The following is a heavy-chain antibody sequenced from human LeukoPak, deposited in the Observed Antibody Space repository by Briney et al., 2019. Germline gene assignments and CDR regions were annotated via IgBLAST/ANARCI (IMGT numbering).Heavy chain of an antibody. CDR3: VRGASNGFDP. J-gene: IGHJ5*02. Sequence: GGSLRLSRAASGFTFSTSDMHWVRQPIGKGLEWVSGIGTVGDIYYLGSVKGRFTISREDAKNSLYLQMNSLRAGDTAVYYCVRGASNGFDPWGQGTLVTVSS. CDR2: IGTVGDI. V-gene: IGHV3-13*01. CDR1: GFTFSTSD.